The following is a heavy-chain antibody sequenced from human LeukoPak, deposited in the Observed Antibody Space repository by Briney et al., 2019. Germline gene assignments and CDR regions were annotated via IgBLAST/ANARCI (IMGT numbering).Heavy chain of an antibody. CDR1: GYTFTSYG. CDR2: ISAYNGNT. V-gene: IGHV1-18*01. J-gene: IGHJ5*02. D-gene: IGHD2-2*01. Sequence: GASVKVSCKASGYTFTSYGISWVRQAPGQGLEWMGWISAYNGNTNYAQKLQGRVTMTTDTSTSTAYMELRSLRSDDTAVYYCARGKGGDIVVVPAAIPNWFDPWGQGTLVTASS. CDR3: ARGKGGDIVVVPAAIPNWFDP.